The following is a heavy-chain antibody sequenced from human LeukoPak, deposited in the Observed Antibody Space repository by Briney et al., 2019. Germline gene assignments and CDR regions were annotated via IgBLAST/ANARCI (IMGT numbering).Heavy chain of an antibody. CDR2: IKQDGSVN. Sequence: GGSLRLSCAASGFTFSDYWMNWVRQARGKGLEWVANIKQDGSVNFYYDSVRGRFTISRDSAKASLYLQIKSLRGEDTAVYYCARAMEPYYDSNGCAYWGQGTLVTVSS. CDR1: GFTFSDYW. J-gene: IGHJ4*02. CDR3: ARAMEPYYDSNGCAY. D-gene: IGHD3-22*01. V-gene: IGHV3-7*01.